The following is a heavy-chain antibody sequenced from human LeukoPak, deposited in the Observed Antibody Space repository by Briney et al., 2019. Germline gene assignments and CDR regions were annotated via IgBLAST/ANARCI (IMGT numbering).Heavy chain of an antibody. CDR1: GFTFSNAW. V-gene: IGHV3-15*01. Sequence: GGSLRLSCAASGFTFSNAWMSWVRQAPGKGLEWVGRIKSKTDGGTTDYAAPVRGRFTISRDDSKNTLYLQMNSLKTEDTAVYYCTTDSYYDSSGYYNDYWGQGTLVTVSS. CDR2: IKSKTDGGTT. CDR3: TTDSYYDSSGYYNDY. J-gene: IGHJ4*02. D-gene: IGHD3-22*01.